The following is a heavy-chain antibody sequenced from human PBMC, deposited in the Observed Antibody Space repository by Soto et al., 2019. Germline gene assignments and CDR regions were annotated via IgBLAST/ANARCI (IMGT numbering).Heavy chain of an antibody. CDR3: ARDLGGIAASQSIYDYGMDV. J-gene: IGHJ6*02. CDR2: INPSGGST. CDR1: GYTFTSYY. V-gene: IGHV1-46*01. D-gene: IGHD6-6*01. Sequence: ASVKVSCKASGYTFTSYYMHWVRQAPGQGLEWMGIINPSGGSTSYAQKFQGRVTMTRDTSTSTVYMELSSLRSEDTAVYYCARDLGGIAASQSIYDYGMDVWGQGTTVTVSS.